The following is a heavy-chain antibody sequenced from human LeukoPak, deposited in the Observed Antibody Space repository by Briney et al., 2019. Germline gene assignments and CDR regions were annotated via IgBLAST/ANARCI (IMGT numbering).Heavy chain of an antibody. V-gene: IGHV3-11*04. CDR1: GFTFSDYY. CDR3: ARDHTANWFDP. D-gene: IGHD5-18*01. Sequence: GGSLRLSCAVSGFTFSDYYMSWIRQAQGKGLEWVSYISSSGSTIYYADSVKGGFTFSRDHAKNSLYLQMNSLRAKDTALYLCARDHTANWFDPWGQGTLVTVSS. CDR2: ISSSGSTI. J-gene: IGHJ5*02.